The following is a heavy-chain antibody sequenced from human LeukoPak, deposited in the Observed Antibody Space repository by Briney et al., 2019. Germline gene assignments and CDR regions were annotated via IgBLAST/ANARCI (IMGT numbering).Heavy chain of an antibody. CDR2: INHSGST. CDR1: GGSFSGYY. D-gene: IGHD1-26*01. CDR3: ARGLVGATYFDY. V-gene: IGHV4-34*01. Sequence: SETLSLTCAVYGGSFSGYYWSWIRQPPGKGLEWIGEINHSGSTNYNPSLKSRVTLSVDTSKNQLSLKLSSVTSADTAVYYCARGLVGATYFDYWGQGTLVTVSS. J-gene: IGHJ4*02.